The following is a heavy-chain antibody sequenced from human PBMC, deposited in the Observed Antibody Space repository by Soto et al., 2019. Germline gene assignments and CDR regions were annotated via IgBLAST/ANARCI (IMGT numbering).Heavy chain of an antibody. CDR3: RVTTTVTADNAFDI. V-gene: IGHV3-23*01. J-gene: IGHJ3*02. D-gene: IGHD4-4*01. CDR2: ISGSGGST. CDR1: GFTFSSYA. Sequence: GGSLRLSCAASGFTFSSYAMSWVRQAPGKGLEWVSAISGSGGSTYYADSVKGRFTISRDNSKNTLYLQMNSLRAEDPAVYYCRVTTTVTADNAFDIWGQGTMVTVSS.